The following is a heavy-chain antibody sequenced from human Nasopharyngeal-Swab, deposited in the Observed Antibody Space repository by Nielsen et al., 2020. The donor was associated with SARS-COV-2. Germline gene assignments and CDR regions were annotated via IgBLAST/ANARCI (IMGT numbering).Heavy chain of an antibody. V-gene: IGHV1-8*02. D-gene: IGHD6-19*01. J-gene: IGHJ4*02. CDR2: MTPKTGYT. CDR1: GYIFSSYH. Sequence: ASVKVSCKASGYIFSSYHIHWVRQASGQGPEWMGWMTPKTGYTGYAQKFQGRVTMTWNTSISTAYMDLSSLTSEDTAVYYCARGGPVAFDYWGQGSLVIVSS. CDR3: ARGGPVAFDY.